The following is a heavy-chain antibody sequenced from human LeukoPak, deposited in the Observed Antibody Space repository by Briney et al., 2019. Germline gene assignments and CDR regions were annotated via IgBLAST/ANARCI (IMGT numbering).Heavy chain of an antibody. Sequence: GESLKISCKGSGSTFTSYWISWVRQMPAKGLEWMGRIDPSDSYTNYSPSFQGHVTISADKSISTAYLQWSSLKASDTAIYYCAKRRMTTVTTETAFDIWGQGTMVTVSS. D-gene: IGHD4-17*01. CDR3: AKRRMTTVTTETAFDI. J-gene: IGHJ3*02. CDR1: GSTFTSYW. CDR2: IDPSDSYT. V-gene: IGHV5-10-1*01.